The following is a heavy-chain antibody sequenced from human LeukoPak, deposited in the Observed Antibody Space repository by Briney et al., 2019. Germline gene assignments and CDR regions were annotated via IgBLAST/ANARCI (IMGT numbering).Heavy chain of an antibody. Sequence: GGSLRLSCAASGFTFSSYSMNWVRQAPGKGLEWVAVISYDGSKNYYAESVKGRFTISRDNAMNTLYLQMNSLRAEDTAVYYCARWVVTAADIDYWGQGTLVTVSS. V-gene: IGHV3-30*03. D-gene: IGHD2-15*01. CDR3: ARWVVTAADIDY. CDR1: GFTFSSYS. J-gene: IGHJ4*02. CDR2: ISYDGSKN.